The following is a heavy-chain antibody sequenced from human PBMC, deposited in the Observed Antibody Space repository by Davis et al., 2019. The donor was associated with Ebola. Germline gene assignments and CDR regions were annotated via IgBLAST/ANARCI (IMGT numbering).Heavy chain of an antibody. CDR3: AREIPQYNFDY. V-gene: IGHV7-4-1*02. CDR2: INTNTGYP. D-gene: IGHD1-1*01. CDR1: GYTFTSYA. Sequence: AASVKVSCKASGYTFTSYAMNWVRQAPGQGLEWMGWINTNTGYPTYAQGFTGRFVFSLDTSVSTAYLQISSLTAEDTAVYFCAREIPQYNFDYWGQRTLVTVSS. J-gene: IGHJ4*02.